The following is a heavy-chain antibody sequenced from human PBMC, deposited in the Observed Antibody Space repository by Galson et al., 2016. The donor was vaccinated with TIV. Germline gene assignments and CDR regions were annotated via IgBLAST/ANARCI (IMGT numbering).Heavy chain of an antibody. CDR1: GGSIISSYY. D-gene: IGHD6-6*01. V-gene: IGHV4-39*07. CDR2: IYYTGIT. J-gene: IGHJ4*02. CDR3: ARTAGAGIAARVLFDY. Sequence: LSLTCSVSGGSIISSYYWGWIRQTPGEGLEWIATIYYTGITFYNPSLKTPVSISVDTSRNQFSLNLSSVTAADTAVYFCARTAGAGIAARVLFDYWGQGTLVTVSS.